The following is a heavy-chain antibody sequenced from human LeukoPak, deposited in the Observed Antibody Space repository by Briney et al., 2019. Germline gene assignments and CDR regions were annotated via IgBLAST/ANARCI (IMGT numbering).Heavy chain of an antibody. CDR2: MNPNSGST. D-gene: IGHD5-12*01. CDR3: ARGRSTGYPYYFEY. CDR1: GYTFTSYD. V-gene: IGHV1-8*03. J-gene: IGHJ4*02. Sequence: ASVKVSCKASGYTFTSYDINWVRQATGHGLAWMGWMNPNSGSTGYAQKFQGRVTITRNTSISTAYMELSGLRSEDTAVYYCARGRSTGYPYYFEYWGQGTLVTVSS.